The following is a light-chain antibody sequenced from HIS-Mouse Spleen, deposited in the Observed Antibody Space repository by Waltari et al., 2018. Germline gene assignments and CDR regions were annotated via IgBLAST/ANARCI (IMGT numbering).Light chain of an antibody. Sequence: EIVMTKSPATLSVSPGERATLPCRASQSVSSNLAWYQQKPGQAPRLLIYGASTRATGIPARFSGSGSGTEFTLTISSMQSEDFAVYYCQQYNNWPPLTFGQGTRLEIK. J-gene: IGKJ5*01. CDR2: GAS. CDR3: QQYNNWPPLT. V-gene: IGKV3-15*01. CDR1: QSVSSN.